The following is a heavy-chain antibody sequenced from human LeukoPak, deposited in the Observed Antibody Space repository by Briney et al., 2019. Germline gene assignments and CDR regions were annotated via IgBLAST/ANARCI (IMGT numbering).Heavy chain of an antibody. D-gene: IGHD2-2*01. CDR3: ARAGVPAAIDY. CDR1: GFTFSSYE. Sequence: PGGSLRLSCAASGFTFSSYEMNWVCQAPGKGLEWVSYISSSGSTIYYADSVKGRFTISRDNAKNSLYLQMNSLRAEDTAVYYCARAGVPAAIDYWGQGTLVTVSS. CDR2: ISSSGSTI. V-gene: IGHV3-48*03. J-gene: IGHJ4*02.